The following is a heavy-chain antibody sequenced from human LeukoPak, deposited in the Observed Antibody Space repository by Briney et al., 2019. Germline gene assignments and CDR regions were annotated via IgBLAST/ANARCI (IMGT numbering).Heavy chain of an antibody. V-gene: IGHV3-23*01. Sequence: PGGSLRLSCAASGFTFINYAMTWVRQAPGKGLEWVALISSSGKNAYYGDSVKGRFTISRDNSDNTLSLHMNSLRVEDTAIYYCARGPNPYYFDYWGQGTLVTVSS. CDR3: ARGPNPYYFDY. CDR2: ISSSGKNA. J-gene: IGHJ4*02. CDR1: GFTFINYA.